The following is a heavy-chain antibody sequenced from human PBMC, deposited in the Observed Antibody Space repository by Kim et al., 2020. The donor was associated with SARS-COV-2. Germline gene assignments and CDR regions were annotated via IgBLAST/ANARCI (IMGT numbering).Heavy chain of an antibody. D-gene: IGHD2-15*01. CDR3: ARDHGWWQVDS. V-gene: IGHV4-39*07. Sequence: SETLSLTCTVSGDSISRSGFFWGWVRQPPGNRLEWIGSIDYFGNMHYNPSLQSRMTILKDASRNQYSLKLSSVTAADTAVYYCARDHGWWQVDSWGQGILVTVSS. CDR1: GDSISRSGFF. CDR2: IDYFGNM. J-gene: IGHJ4*02.